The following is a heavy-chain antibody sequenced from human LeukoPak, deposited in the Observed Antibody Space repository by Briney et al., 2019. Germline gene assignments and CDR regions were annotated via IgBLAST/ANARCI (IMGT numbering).Heavy chain of an antibody. Sequence: PGGSLRLSCAASGFSVSSNYMSWVRQALGKELEWVSIIYSGGSTYYADSVKGRFTISRDDFKYTVYLQMNNLRVEDTAVYYCARASEGSAWYADSWGQGTLVTVSS. V-gene: IGHV3-53*01. CDR2: IYSGGST. D-gene: IGHD6-19*01. CDR1: GFSVSSNY. J-gene: IGHJ4*02. CDR3: ARASEGSAWYADS.